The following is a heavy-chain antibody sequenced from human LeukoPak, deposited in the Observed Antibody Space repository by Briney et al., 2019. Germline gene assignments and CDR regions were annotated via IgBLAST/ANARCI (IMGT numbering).Heavy chain of an antibody. CDR1: GFTFRSYT. CDR3: AKDRMVRGVEDY. J-gene: IGHJ4*02. Sequence: GGSLRLSCAASGFTFRSYTMSWVRQAPGKGLEWVSVISGSGGNTYYADPVKGRFTISRDNSKNTLYMQMNSLRAEDTAVYYCAKDRMVRGVEDYWGQGTLVTVSS. D-gene: IGHD3-10*01. CDR2: ISGSGGNT. V-gene: IGHV3-23*01.